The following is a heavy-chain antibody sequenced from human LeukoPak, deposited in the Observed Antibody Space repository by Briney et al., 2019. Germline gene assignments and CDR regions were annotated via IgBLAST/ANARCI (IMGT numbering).Heavy chain of an antibody. Sequence: PGGSLRLSCAASGFTFSSYSMNWVRQAPGKGLEWISYISSGSNAIYYADSVKGRFTISRDNAKNSLYLQMSSLRDEDTAVYYCARGYYFDYWGQGTLVTVSS. CDR1: GFTFSSYS. J-gene: IGHJ4*02. CDR2: ISSGSNAI. D-gene: IGHD1-14*01. CDR3: ARGYYFDY. V-gene: IGHV3-48*02.